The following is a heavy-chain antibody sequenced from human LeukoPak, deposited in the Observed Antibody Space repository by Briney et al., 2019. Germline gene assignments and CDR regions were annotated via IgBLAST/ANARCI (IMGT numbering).Heavy chain of an antibody. D-gene: IGHD3-10*01. Sequence: GGSLRLSCAASGFTFSSYSMNWVRQAPGKGLEWISYITTSGGAKNYADSVKGRFTISRDNAENSLYLQMSSLRAEDTAVYYCARTRGNAFDIWGQGTMVTVSS. J-gene: IGHJ3*02. CDR1: GFTFSSYS. CDR3: ARTRGNAFDI. CDR2: ITTSGGAK. V-gene: IGHV3-48*01.